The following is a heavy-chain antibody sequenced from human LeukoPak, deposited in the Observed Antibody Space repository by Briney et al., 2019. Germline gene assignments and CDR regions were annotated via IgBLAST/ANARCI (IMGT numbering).Heavy chain of an antibody. CDR3: ARDYYGSGSHATGMDV. J-gene: IGHJ6*02. D-gene: IGHD3-10*01. CDR1: EFSFSSHV. Sequence: GGSLRLSCVASEFSFSSHVIHWVRQAPGQGLEWVTMISDDGSRKYHADSVRGRFSISRDNSKNTLFLQMNSLRVDDTAVYYCARDYYGSGSHATGMDVWGQGTTVTVSS. V-gene: IGHV3-30-3*01. CDR2: ISDDGSRK.